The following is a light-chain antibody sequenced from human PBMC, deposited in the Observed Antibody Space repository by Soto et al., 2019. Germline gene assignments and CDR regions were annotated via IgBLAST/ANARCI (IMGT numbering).Light chain of an antibody. V-gene: IGKV1-9*01. Sequence: DIQLTQSPSFLSASVGDRVTITCRASQGISSYLAWYQQKPGKAPKLLIYAASTLQSGVPSRFRGSGSGTEFTLTISSLQAEDFSTYYWQRLDSYSTFGQGTRLEIK. CDR2: AAS. J-gene: IGKJ5*01. CDR3: QRLDSYST. CDR1: QGISSY.